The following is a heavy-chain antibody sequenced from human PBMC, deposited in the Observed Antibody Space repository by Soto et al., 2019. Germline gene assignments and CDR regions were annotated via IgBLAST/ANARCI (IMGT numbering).Heavy chain of an antibody. CDR3: ARDTLRYFDWLDNWFDP. Sequence: PSETLSLTCTVSGGSISSYYWSWIRQPAGKGLEWIGRIYTSGSTNYNPSLKSRVTMSVDTSKNQFSLKLSSVTAADTAVYYCARDTLRYFDWLDNWFDPWGQGTLVTVSS. V-gene: IGHV4-4*07. CDR2: IYTSGST. J-gene: IGHJ5*02. D-gene: IGHD3-9*01. CDR1: GGSISSYY.